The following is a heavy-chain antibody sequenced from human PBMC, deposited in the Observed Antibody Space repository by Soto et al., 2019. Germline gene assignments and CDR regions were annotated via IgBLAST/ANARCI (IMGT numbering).Heavy chain of an antibody. CDR2: INAGNDNT. V-gene: IGHV1-3*01. CDR3: VSLIAAASFDY. D-gene: IGHD6-13*01. CDR1: GYIFTTYA. Sequence: QVHLVQSGAEVKKPGASVKVSCKASGYIFTTYAMHWVRQAPGQRLEWMGGINAGNDNTKNSQKFQGRVTITRDTSASTGYMELSSLTSEDTAVYHCVSLIAAASFDYWGQGTLVTVSS. J-gene: IGHJ4*02.